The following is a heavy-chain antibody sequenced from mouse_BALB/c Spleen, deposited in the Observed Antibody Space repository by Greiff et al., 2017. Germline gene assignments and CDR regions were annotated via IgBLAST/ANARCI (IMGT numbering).Heavy chain of an antibody. CDR1: GYTFTSYW. CDR3: VITTATGWFAY. J-gene: IGHJ3*01. D-gene: IGHD1-2*01. V-gene: IGHV1-7*01. Sequence: VNLVESGAELAKPGASVKMSCKASGYTFTSYWMHWVKQRPGQGLEWIGYINPSTGYTEYNQKFKDKATLTADKSSSTAYMQLSSLTSEDSAVYYCVITTATGWFAYWGQGTLVTVSA. CDR2: INPSTGYT.